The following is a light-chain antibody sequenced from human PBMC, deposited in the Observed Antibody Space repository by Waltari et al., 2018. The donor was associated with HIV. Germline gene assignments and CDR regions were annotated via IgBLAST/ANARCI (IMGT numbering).Light chain of an antibody. Sequence: EIVLTQSPGTLSLSPGERATLSCRASQSVSSSYLAWYQQKPGQAPRLLFYGASDRATDSSDRFTTRGSGTDFTLTVSRLEPEEFAVYYCQQYARSPYTFGQGTKLEIK. CDR3: QQYARSPYT. V-gene: IGKV3-20*01. CDR1: QSVSSSY. J-gene: IGKJ2*01. CDR2: GAS.